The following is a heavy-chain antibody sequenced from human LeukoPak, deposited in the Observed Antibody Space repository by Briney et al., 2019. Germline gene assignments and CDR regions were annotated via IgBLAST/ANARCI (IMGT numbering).Heavy chain of an antibody. V-gene: IGHV3-23*01. CDR3: AKDGHWNLKDFDY. D-gene: IGHD1-1*01. CDR1: GFTFSSYA. J-gene: IGHJ4*02. CDR2: ISGSGGST. Sequence: GGSLTLSCAVSGFTFSSYAMSWVRQAPGKGLEWVSAISGSGGSTYYADSVKGRFTIYRDNTKNTLYLQMNSLRAEDTAVYYCAKDGHWNLKDFDYWGQGTLVTVSS.